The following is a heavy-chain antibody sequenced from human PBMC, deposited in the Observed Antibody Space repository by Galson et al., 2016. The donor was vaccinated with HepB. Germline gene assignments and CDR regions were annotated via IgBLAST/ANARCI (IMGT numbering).Heavy chain of an antibody. D-gene: IGHD5-24*01. V-gene: IGHV3-30*03. CDR3: ATSRNSAMATDAFDI. CDR1: GFTFSSYG. J-gene: IGHJ3*02. CDR2: ISFDGTTK. Sequence: SLRLSCAASGFTFSSYGMHWVRLAPGKGLEWVARISFDGTTKNYAHSVKGRFTISRDSSKKTLFLQMNSLRPEDTAVYYCATSRNSAMATDAFDIWGQGTMVIVSS.